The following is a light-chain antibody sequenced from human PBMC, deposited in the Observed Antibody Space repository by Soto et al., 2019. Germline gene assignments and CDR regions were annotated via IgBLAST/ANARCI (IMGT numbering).Light chain of an antibody. V-gene: IGLV3-21*02. CDR1: YIGNKN. J-gene: IGLJ1*01. CDR3: QMWDRSSGHSYV. Sequence: SYELTQPPSVSVAPGQTARISCGGDYIGNKNVHWYQQKPGQAPVLVVYDDSDRPSGIPERFSGSNSGNTATLTISSVEAGDEADYYCQMWDRSSGHSYVFGTGTKVTVL. CDR2: DDS.